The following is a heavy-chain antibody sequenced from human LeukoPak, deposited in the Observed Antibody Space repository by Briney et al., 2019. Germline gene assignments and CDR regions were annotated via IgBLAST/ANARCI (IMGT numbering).Heavy chain of an antibody. CDR3: ARGAWRWEMATTQFDY. CDR1: GFTFSSYA. CDR2: ISYDGRNK. J-gene: IGHJ4*02. V-gene: IGHV3-30*04. Sequence: GRSLRLSCAASGFTFSSYAMYWVRQAPGKGLEWVAVISYDGRNKNYADSVKGRFTLSRDNSKNTLYLQMNSLRAEDTAVYYCARGAWRWEMATTQFDYWGQGTLVTVSS. D-gene: IGHD5-24*01.